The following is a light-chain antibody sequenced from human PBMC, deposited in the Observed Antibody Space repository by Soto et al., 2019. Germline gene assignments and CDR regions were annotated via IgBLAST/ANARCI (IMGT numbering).Light chain of an antibody. Sequence: DIQMTQSPSTLAASVGDTVTMTCRSSSKWLAWYQKKPGKAPKLLLYDVSNLERGVPPRFSGSTSGAESTLTITGLQPDDLGTYYCQHTTDFTFGQGTKVEIK. CDR1: SSSKW. CDR3: QHTTDFT. CDR2: DVS. J-gene: IGKJ2*01. V-gene: IGKV1-5*01.